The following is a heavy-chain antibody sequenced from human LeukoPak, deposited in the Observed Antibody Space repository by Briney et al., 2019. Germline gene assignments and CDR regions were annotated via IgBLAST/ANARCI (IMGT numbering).Heavy chain of an antibody. D-gene: IGHD3-10*01. CDR3: AGASGLDY. CDR2: IYYSGST. V-gene: IGHV4-61*08. J-gene: IGHJ4*02. Sequence: SETLSLTCTVSGFTFSGSAFHWVWIRQPPGKGLEWIGYIYYSGSTNYNPSLKSRVTISVDTSKNQFCLKLSSLTASDTAVYYCAGASGLDYWGQGTLVTVSS. CDR1: GFTFSGSAFH.